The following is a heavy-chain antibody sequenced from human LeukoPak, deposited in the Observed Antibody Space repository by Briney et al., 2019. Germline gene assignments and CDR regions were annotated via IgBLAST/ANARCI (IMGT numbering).Heavy chain of an antibody. CDR3: ASAVVAATPGYYYMDV. Sequence: ASVKVSCKASGYTFNSSGISWVRQAPGQGLEWMGWINAYNDNTKYAEKLQGRVTMTTDTSTSTAYMELRSLRSEDTAVYYCASAVVAATPGYYYMDVWGKGTTVTVSS. CDR1: GYTFNSSG. CDR2: INAYNDNT. D-gene: IGHD2-15*01. J-gene: IGHJ6*03. V-gene: IGHV1-18*01.